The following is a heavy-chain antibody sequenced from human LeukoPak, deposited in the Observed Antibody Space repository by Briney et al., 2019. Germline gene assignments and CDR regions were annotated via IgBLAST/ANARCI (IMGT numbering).Heavy chain of an antibody. CDR3: AREYSGYGLDC. J-gene: IGHJ4*02. Sequence: GGSLRLSCVVPGFTFSSYWMTWVRQAPGKGLEWVANIKQDGSEKYYVDSVKGRFTISRDNARNSLYLQMNSLRAEDTAVYYCAREYSGYGLDCWGQGTLVTVSS. V-gene: IGHV3-7*01. D-gene: IGHD5-12*01. CDR1: GFTFSSYW. CDR2: IKQDGSEK.